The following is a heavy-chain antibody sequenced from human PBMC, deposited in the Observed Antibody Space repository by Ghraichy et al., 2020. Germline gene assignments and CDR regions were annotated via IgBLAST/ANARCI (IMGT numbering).Heavy chain of an antibody. V-gene: IGHV4-59*01. J-gene: IGHJ5*02. CDR1: GGSISSFY. CDR2: IFYSGNT. Sequence: SCTVSGGSISSFYWSWIRQPPGKGLEWIGYIFYSGNTKYNPSLKSRVNMSVDTSKNRFSLTLTSVTAADTGIYFCARRNYETTGYFFDPWGHGILVTVSS. D-gene: IGHD3-9*01. CDR3: ARRNYETTGYFFDP.